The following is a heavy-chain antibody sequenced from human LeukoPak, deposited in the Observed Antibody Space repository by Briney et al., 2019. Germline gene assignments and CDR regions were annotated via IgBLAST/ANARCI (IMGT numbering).Heavy chain of an antibody. V-gene: IGHV4-4*07. CDR3: ARGGSYYGSGSYSPLRYSYYYMDV. CDR2: IYTSGST. CDR1: GGTISSYD. J-gene: IGHJ6*03. Sequence: SETLSLTCTVSGGTISSYDWSWVRQPAGQGLEGIGRIYTSGSTNYNPALKSRVTMSVHTSKNQFSLKLSSVTAADTPVYYCARGGSYYGSGSYSPLRYSYYYMDVWGKGTTVTISS. D-gene: IGHD3-10*01.